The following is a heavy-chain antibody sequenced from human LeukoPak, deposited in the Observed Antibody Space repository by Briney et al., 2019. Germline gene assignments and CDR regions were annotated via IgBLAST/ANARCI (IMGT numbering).Heavy chain of an antibody. D-gene: IGHD3-10*01. J-gene: IGHJ6*02. CDR2: TYYRSKWYN. CDR3: ARAYYDSGSHSYGMDV. V-gene: IGHV6-1*01. CDR1: GDSVSSNSAA. Sequence: SQTLSLTCAISGDSVSSNSAAWNWIRQSPSRGLEWLGRTYYRSKWYNDYAVSVKSRITINPDTSKNQFSLQLNSVTPEDTAVYYCARAYYDSGSHSYGMDVWGQGTTVTVSS.